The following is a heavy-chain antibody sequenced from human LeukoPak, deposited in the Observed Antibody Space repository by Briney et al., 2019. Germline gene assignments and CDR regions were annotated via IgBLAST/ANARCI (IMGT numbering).Heavy chain of an antibody. CDR3: ATEGYSHGYSFDY. CDR2: IKSKTDGGTT. Sequence: GGSLRLSCAASGFTFSNAWMSWVRQAPGKGLEWVGRIKSKTDGGTTDYAAPVQDRFTISRDESKNTLYLQMNSLKTEDTAVYYCATEGYSHGYSFDYWGQGTLVTGSS. CDR1: GFTFSNAW. J-gene: IGHJ4*02. V-gene: IGHV3-15*01. D-gene: IGHD5-18*01.